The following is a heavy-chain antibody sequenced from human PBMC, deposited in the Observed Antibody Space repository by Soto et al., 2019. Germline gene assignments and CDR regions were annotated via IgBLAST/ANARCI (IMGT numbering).Heavy chain of an antibody. D-gene: IGHD2-15*01. CDR1: GFTFTSSA. Sequence: SVKASCKASGFTFTSSAVQWVRQARGQRLEWIGWIVVGSGNTNYAQKFQERVTITRDMSTSTAYMELSSLRSEDTAVYYCAADPGYCSGGSCYSAGYYYYYGMDVWGQGTTVTVSS. CDR2: IVVGSGNT. J-gene: IGHJ6*02. V-gene: IGHV1-58*01. CDR3: AADPGYCSGGSCYSAGYYYYYGMDV.